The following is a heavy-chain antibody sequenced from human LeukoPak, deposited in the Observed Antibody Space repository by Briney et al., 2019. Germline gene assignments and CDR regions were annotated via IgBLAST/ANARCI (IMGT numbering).Heavy chain of an antibody. D-gene: IGHD4-23*01. J-gene: IGHJ2*01. V-gene: IGHV4-34*01. CDR3: ARMTPYGGNSQRYWYFDL. CDR2: INHSGST. CDR1: GGSFSGYY. Sequence: SETLSLTCAVYGGSFSGYYWSWIPQPPGKGLEWFGEINHSGSTNYNPSLKSRVTTSVDTSKNQFSLKLSSVTAADTAVYYCARMTPYGGNSQRYWYFDLWGRGTLVTVSS.